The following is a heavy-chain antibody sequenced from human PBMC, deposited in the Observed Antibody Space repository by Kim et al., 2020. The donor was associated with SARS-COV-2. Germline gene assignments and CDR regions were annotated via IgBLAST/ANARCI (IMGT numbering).Heavy chain of an antibody. D-gene: IGHD2-21*02. Sequence: YAQKFQGRVTMTTDNSTSTAYMELRSLRPDDTAVYYCARVGYCGGDCYPDYWGQGTLVTVSS. V-gene: IGHV1-18*01. CDR3: ARVGYCGGDCYPDY. J-gene: IGHJ4*02.